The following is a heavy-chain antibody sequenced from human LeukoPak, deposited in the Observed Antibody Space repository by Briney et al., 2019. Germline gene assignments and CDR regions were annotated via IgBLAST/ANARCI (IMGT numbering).Heavy chain of an antibody. V-gene: IGHV1-2*02. CDR2: INPNSGGT. CDR1: GYTFTGYY. D-gene: IGHD1-26*01. J-gene: IGHJ4*02. CDR3: AGVTGATTSVRGGYYFDY. Sequence: ASVKVSCKASGYTFTGYYMHWVRQAPGQGPEWMGWINPNSGGTNYAQKFQGRVTMTRDTSISTAYMELSRLRSDDTAVYYCAGVTGATTSVRGGYYFDYWGQGTLVTVSS.